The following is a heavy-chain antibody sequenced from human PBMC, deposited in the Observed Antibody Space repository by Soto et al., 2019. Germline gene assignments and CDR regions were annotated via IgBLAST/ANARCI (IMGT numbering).Heavy chain of an antibody. CDR3: AKTARDIVVVTASMWGKSGYFDI. D-gene: IGHD2-2*01. V-gene: IGHV3-23*01. Sequence: EVQLLETGGGLVQPGGSLRLSCAASGFTFSSYAMSWVRQAPGKGLEWVSAISGSGGSTYYADSVKGRFTISRDNSKNTLYLQMNILRAEDTAVYYCAKTARDIVVVTASMWGKSGYFDIWGQGTMVTVSS. J-gene: IGHJ3*02. CDR1: GFTFSSYA. CDR2: ISGSGGST.